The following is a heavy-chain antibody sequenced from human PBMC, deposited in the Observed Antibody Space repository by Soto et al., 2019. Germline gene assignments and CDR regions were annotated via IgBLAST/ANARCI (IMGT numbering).Heavy chain of an antibody. J-gene: IGHJ4*02. CDR3: ACRLLSKNSGSLLDY. CDR1: GGSISSSSYY. V-gene: IGHV4-39*01. CDR2: IYYSGST. D-gene: IGHD1-26*01. Sequence: PSETLSLTCTVSGGSISSSSYYWGWIRQPPGKGLEWIGSIYYSGSTYYNPSLKSRVTISVDTSKNQFSLKLSSVTAADTAVYYCACRLLSKNSGSLLDYWGQGTLVTVSS.